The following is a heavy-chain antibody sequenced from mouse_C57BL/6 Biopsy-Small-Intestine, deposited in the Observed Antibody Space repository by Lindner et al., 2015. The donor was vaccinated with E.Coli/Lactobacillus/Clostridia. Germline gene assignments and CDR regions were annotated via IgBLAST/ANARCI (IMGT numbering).Heavy chain of an antibody. CDR1: GYDFTTYD. D-gene: IGHD2-12*01. Sequence: SVKVSCKASGYDFTTYDINWVRQAPGQGLEWMGWVNPNSGLTEYAPKFQGRISMTRDSSIRTAYMELTSLRSEDTALYFCARAPHAYSPDWHPIDSWGQGTWVTVSS. J-gene: IGHJ4*01. CDR2: VNPNSGLT. CDR3: ARAPHAYSPDWHPIDS. V-gene: IGHV1-84*02.